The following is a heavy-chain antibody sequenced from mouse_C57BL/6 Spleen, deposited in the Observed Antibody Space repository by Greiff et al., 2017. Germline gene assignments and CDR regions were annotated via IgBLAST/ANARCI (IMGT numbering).Heavy chain of an antibody. CDR1: GYTFTSYW. V-gene: IGHV1-7*01. J-gene: IGHJ4*01. CDR3: ARGNWGPYAMDY. Sequence: VQLQQSGAELAKPGASVKLSCKASGYTFTSYWMHWVKQRPGQGLEWIGYINPSSGYTKYNQKFKDKATLTAYKSSSTAYMQLSSLTYEDSAVYYCARGNWGPYAMDYWGQGTSVTVSS. CDR2: INPSSGYT.